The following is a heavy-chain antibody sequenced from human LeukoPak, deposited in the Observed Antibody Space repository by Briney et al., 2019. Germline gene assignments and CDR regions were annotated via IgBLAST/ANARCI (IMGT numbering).Heavy chain of an antibody. CDR3: ARARGYSGYDPLDY. CDR2: LNPNSGGT. V-gene: IGHV1-2*02. J-gene: IGHJ4*02. Sequence: ASVKVSCKASGYTFTGYYIHWVRQAPGQGLEWMGWLNPNSGGTNYAQKFQGRVTMTRDTSISTAYMELSRLRSDDTAVYYCARARGYSGYDPLDYWGQGPLVTVSS. D-gene: IGHD5-12*01. CDR1: GYTFTGYY.